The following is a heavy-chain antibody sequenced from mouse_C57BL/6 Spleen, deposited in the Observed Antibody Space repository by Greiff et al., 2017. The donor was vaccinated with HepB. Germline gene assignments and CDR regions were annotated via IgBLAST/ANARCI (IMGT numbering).Heavy chain of an antibody. J-gene: IGHJ4*01. CDR3: ARSFITTDYAMDY. D-gene: IGHD1-1*01. V-gene: IGHV1-64*01. CDR2: IHPNSGST. Sequence: QVQLQQSGAELVKPGASVKLSCKASGYTFTSYWMHWVKQRPGQGLEWIGMIHPNSGSTNYNEKFKSKATLTVDKSSSTAYMQLSSLTSEDSAVYYCARSFITTDYAMDYWGQGTSVTVSS. CDR1: GYTFTSYW.